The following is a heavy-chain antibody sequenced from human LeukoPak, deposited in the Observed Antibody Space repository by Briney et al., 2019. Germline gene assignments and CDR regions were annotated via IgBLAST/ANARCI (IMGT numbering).Heavy chain of an antibody. CDR3: ARVGLEFGIAAAYGAFDI. J-gene: IGHJ3*02. CDR2: ISYDGSNK. V-gene: IGHV3-30*03. CDR1: GFTFSSYG. D-gene: IGHD6-6*01. Sequence: GGSLRLSCAASGFTFSSYGMHWVRQAPGKGLEWVAVISYDGSNKYYADSVKGRFTISRDNSKNTLYLQMNSLRAEDTAVYYCARVGLEFGIAAAYGAFDIWGQGTMVTVSS.